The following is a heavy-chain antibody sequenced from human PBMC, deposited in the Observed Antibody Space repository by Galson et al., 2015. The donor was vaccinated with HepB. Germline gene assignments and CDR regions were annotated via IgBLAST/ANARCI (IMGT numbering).Heavy chain of an antibody. V-gene: IGHV1-3*01. J-gene: IGHJ4*02. D-gene: IGHD3-10*01. CDR3: ARGLGVRGVIIPYFDY. CDR2: INAGNGNT. CDR1: GYTFTSYA. Sequence: SVKVSCKASGYTFTSYAMHWVRQAPGQRLEWMGWINAGNGNTKYSQKFQGRVTITRDTSASTAYMELSSLRSEDTAVYYCARGLGVRGVIIPYFDYWGQGTLVTVSS.